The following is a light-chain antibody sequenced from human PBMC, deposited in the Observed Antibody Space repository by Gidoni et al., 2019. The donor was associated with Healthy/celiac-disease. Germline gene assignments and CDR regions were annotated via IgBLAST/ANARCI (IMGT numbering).Light chain of an antibody. J-gene: IGKJ2*01. V-gene: IGKV3-11*01. CDR2: DAS. CDR1: QSVSSY. Sequence: EIVLTQSPATLSLSPGERATLSCRASQSVSSYLAWYQQKPGHAPRLLIYDASNRATGIPARFSGSGSGTDFTLTISSLEPEDFAVYYCQQRSNWPRVTFXHXTKLEIK. CDR3: QQRSNWPRVT.